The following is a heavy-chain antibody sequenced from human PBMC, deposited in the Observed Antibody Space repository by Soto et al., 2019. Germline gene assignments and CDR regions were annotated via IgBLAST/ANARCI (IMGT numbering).Heavy chain of an antibody. CDR1: GFTFSSYA. V-gene: IGHV3-23*01. CDR2: ISGSGGST. D-gene: IGHD3-16*01. Sequence: EVQLLESGGGLVQPGGSLRLSCAASGFTFSSYAMSWVRQAPGKGLEWVSAISGSGGSTYYADSVKGRFTISRDNSKNTLYLQMNSLRAEDTAVYYCAKDLWADYIWVEAFDIWGQGTMVTVSS. CDR3: AKDLWADYIWVEAFDI. J-gene: IGHJ3*02.